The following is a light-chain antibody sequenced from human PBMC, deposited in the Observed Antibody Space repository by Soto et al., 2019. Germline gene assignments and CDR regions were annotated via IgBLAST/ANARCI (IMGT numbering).Light chain of an antibody. CDR2: DAS. CDR3: QQYNLWPPYT. CDR1: QSISSW. J-gene: IGKJ2*01. V-gene: IGKV1-5*01. Sequence: DIQMTQSPSTLSASVGDRVTITCRASQSISSWLAWYQQKPGKAPKLLIYDASSLESGVPSRFSGSGSGTEFTLTISSLQPDDFATYYCQQYNLWPPYTFGQGTRLEIK.